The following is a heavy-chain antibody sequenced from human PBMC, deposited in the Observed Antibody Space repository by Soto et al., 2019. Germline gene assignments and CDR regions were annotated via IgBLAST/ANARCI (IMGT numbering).Heavy chain of an antibody. Sequence: GGSLRLSCAASGFTFSSNWMHWVRQAPGKGLVWVSRINSDGGITTYADSVKGRFTISRHNSKNTLYLQMNSLRAEDTAVYYCARGVEYSGDYYSVYHYGMDVWGQGTTVTVSS. CDR1: GFTFSSNW. V-gene: IGHV3-74*01. D-gene: IGHD1-26*01. CDR3: ARGVEYSGDYYSVYHYGMDV. J-gene: IGHJ6*02. CDR2: INSDGGIT.